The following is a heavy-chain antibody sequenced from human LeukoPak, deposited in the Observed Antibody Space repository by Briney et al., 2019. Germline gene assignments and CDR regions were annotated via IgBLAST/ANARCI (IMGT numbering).Heavy chain of an antibody. V-gene: IGHV3-48*03. D-gene: IGHD3-9*01. CDR2: ISSSGSTI. J-gene: IGHJ3*02. Sequence: GGSLTLSCAASGFTFSNYEMNWVRQAPGKGLEWVSYISSSGSTIHYADSVKGRFTISRDNAKNSLYLQMNSLRAEDTAVYYCARDLASLRYFDWSYDWGAFDIWGQGTMVTVSS. CDR3: ARDLASLRYFDWSYDWGAFDI. CDR1: GFTFSNYE.